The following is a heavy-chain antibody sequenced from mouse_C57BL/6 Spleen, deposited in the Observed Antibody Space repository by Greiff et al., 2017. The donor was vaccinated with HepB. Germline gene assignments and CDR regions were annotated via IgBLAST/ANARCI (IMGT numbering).Heavy chain of an antibody. Sequence: EVQLQESGGGLVKPGGSLKLSCAASGFTFSSYAMSWVRQTPEKRLEWVATISDGGSYTYYPDNVKGRFTISRDNAKNNLYLQMSHLKSEDTAMYYCARGGHYGNHWYFDVWGTGTTVTVSS. CDR2: ISDGGSYT. J-gene: IGHJ1*03. D-gene: IGHD2-1*01. CDR3: ARGGHYGNHWYFDV. CDR1: GFTFSSYA. V-gene: IGHV5-4*01.